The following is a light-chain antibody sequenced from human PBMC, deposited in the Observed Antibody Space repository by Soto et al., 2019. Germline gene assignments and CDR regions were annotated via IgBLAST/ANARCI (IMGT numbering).Light chain of an antibody. CDR1: SSDVGGYNY. J-gene: IGLJ1*01. V-gene: IGLV2-14*01. CDR2: KVS. CDR3: NSYTSKSTGV. Sequence: QSALTQPASVSGSPGQSITISCTGTSSDVGGYNYVSWYHHHPGKAPKLIIYKVSNRPSGVSNRFSGSKAGNTDSLTISGLQAEDEADYYCNSYTSKSTGVFGTGTKLTVL.